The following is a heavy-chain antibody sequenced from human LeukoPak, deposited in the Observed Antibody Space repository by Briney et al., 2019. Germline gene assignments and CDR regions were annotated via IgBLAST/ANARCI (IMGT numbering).Heavy chain of an antibody. J-gene: IGHJ4*02. CDR1: GITLSNYG. D-gene: IGHD2-15*01. CDR2: ISSSGGAT. CDR3: AKRGVVIRDILVGFHKEAYYFDS. V-gene: IGHV3-23*01. Sequence: GGSLRLSCAVSGITLSNYGMTWVRQAPGKGLEWVAGISSSGGATYYADSVKGRFTISRDNPKNTLYLQMNSLRAEDTAVYFCAKRGVVIRDILVGFHKEAYYFDSWGQGALVTVSS.